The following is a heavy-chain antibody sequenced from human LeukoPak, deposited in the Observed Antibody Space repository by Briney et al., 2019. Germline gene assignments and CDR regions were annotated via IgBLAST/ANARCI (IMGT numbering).Heavy chain of an antibody. D-gene: IGHD2-15*01. CDR2: ISAYNGNT. J-gene: IGHJ5*02. CDR1: GYTFTSYG. Sequence: GASVKVSCKASGYTFTSYGISWVRQAPGQGLEWMGWISAYNGNTNYAQKLQGRVTMTTDTSKSTAYMELRSLRSDDTAVYYCARSDIVVVVAAHNNWFDPWGQGTLVTVSS. CDR3: ARSDIVVVVAAHNNWFDP. V-gene: IGHV1-18*01.